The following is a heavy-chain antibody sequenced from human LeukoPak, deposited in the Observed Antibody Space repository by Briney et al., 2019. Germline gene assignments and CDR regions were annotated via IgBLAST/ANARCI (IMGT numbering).Heavy chain of an antibody. CDR3: AKDDDWGRYKH. CDR1: GFSFSSHG. J-gene: IGHJ1*01. Sequence: GGSLRLSCAGSGFSFSSHGMNWVRQAPGKGLEWVSGISPSGDITYYTDSVRGRFTISRDNFRNTLSLQVNSLRAEDTAMYYCAKDDDWGRYKHWGQGTLVTVSS. CDR2: ISPSGDIT. D-gene: IGHD3-16*01. V-gene: IGHV3-23*01.